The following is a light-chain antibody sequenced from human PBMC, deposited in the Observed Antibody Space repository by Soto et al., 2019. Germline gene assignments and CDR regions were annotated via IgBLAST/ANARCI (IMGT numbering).Light chain of an antibody. CDR1: SSDVGGYNY. Sequence: QSVLTQPASVSGSPGQSITISCTGTSSDVGGYNYVSWYQQHPGKAPQLMIYAVSNRPSGVSDRFSGSKSANTASLTISGLQAEDEADYYCSSFTSSNTXIFGTGTKVTVL. V-gene: IGLV2-14*03. J-gene: IGLJ1*01. CDR3: SSFTSSNTXI. CDR2: AVS.